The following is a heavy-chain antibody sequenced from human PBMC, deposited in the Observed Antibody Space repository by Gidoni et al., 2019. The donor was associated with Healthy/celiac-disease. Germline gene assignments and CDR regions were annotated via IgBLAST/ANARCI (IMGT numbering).Heavy chain of an antibody. CDR3: ASDRRDGYNYEDYYYYDMDV. J-gene: IGHJ6*03. CDR2: IIPIFGTA. D-gene: IGHD5-12*01. Sequence: QVQLVQSGAEVKKPGSSVKVSCTASGGTFSSYAISWVRQAPGQGLEWMGGIIPIFGTANYAQKFQGRGTMTAEESTSTAYMELSSLRSEDTAVYYCASDRRDGYNYEDYYYYDMDVWGKGTTVTVSS. V-gene: IGHV1-69*01. CDR1: GGTFSSYA.